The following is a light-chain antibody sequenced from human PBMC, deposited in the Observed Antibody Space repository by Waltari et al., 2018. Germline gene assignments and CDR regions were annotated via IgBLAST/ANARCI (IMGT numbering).Light chain of an antibody. CDR2: DVS. V-gene: IGLV2-14*03. CDR1: SNDVGIHNF. CDR3: SSYTSNNAV. Sequence: QSALTQPASVSGSPGQSITVSCTGISNDVGIHNFVSWYQHHPGKAPKVLIYDVSYRHSGVSDRFSGSKSGNTASLTISGLQAEDEADYYCSSYTSNNAVFGGGTKLTVL. J-gene: IGLJ3*02.